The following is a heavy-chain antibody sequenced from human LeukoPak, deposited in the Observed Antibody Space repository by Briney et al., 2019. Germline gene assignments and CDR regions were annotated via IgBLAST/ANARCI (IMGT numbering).Heavy chain of an antibody. CDR3: AREGVDIVATGYYYYYMDV. CDR2: IIPIFGTA. J-gene: IGHJ6*03. V-gene: IGHV1-69*13. Sequence: SVKVSCKASGYTFTSYGISWVRQAPGQGLEWMGGIIPIFGTANNAQRFQGRVTITADESTSTAYMELSNLRSEDTAVYYCAREGVDIVATGYYYYYMDVWGKGTTVTVSS. D-gene: IGHD5-12*01. CDR1: GYTFTSYG.